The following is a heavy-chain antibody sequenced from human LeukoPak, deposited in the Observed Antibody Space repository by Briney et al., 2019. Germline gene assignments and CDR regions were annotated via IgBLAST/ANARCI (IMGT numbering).Heavy chain of an antibody. D-gene: IGHD1-26*01. CDR2: ITSTTDI. CDR1: GFDFSAYS. V-gene: IGHV3-69-1*02. J-gene: IGHJ4*02. CDR3: AKGSSGSYQSSDY. Sequence: PGGSLRLSCAASGFDFSAYSMHWVRQVPGKGLEWVSSITSTTDIYYGDSVKGRFTISRDNAKNSLYLQMNSLRAEDTAVYYCAKGSSGSYQSSDYWGQGTLVTVSS.